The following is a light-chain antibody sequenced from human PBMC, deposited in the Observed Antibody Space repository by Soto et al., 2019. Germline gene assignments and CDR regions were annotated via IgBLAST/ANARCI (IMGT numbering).Light chain of an antibody. J-gene: IGLJ2*01. CDR2: GNS. CDR3: QSYDSSLSGYVV. V-gene: IGLV1-40*01. Sequence: VLTQPPSVSGAPGQRVTISCTGSSSNIGADYDVHWYQQVPGKAPKYLIYGNSNRPSGVPDRFSGSKSGTSASLAITGLQAEDEADYYCQSYDSSLSGYVVFGGGTKLTVL. CDR1: SSNIGADYD.